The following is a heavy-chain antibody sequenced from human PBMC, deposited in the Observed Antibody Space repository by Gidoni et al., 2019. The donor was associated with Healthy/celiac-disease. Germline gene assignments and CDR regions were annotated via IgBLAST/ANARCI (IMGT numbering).Heavy chain of an antibody. CDR3: ARSFKGLLLFVELPGYFDL. CDR2: INPSGCST. J-gene: IGHJ2*01. D-gene: IGHD3-10*01. V-gene: IGHV1-46*01. Sequence: QVQLVQSGAEVKKPGASVKVSCKASGYTFTSDYMNWVRQAPGQGLEWMVIINPSGCSTSYAQKFQGSVTMTRDTSTSTVYMELSSLRSEDTAVYYCARSFKGLLLFVELPGYFDLWGRGTLVTVSS. CDR1: GYTFTSDY.